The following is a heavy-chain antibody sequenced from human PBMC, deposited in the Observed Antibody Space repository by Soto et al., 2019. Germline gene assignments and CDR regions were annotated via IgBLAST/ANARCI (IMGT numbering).Heavy chain of an antibody. CDR1: GGTFSNYD. CDR2: IIPISGAA. D-gene: IGHD1-7*01. V-gene: IGHV1-69*06. J-gene: IGHJ4*02. Sequence: ASVKVSCKASGGTFSNYDVNWVRQAPGQGLEWMGRIIPISGAANYAQKFQGRVTITADKSTSTSYMELSSLRSEDTAVYYCARDMTRTVVPYFDFWGQGTLVTVSS. CDR3: ARDMTRTVVPYFDF.